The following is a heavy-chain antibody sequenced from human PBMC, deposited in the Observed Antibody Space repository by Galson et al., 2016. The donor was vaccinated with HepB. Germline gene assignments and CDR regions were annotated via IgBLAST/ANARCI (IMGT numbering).Heavy chain of an antibody. CDR2: ISYNGGTT. Sequence: SLRLSCAAPGFTFSSYAMHWVRQAPGKGLEYVSVISYNGGTTYYADSVMGRFTISRDNSKNTLFLQMSGLRPEDTAVYYCVKEHVSEWEVGYFDYWGQGTLVTVSS. D-gene: IGHD3-3*01. V-gene: IGHV3-64D*09. CDR1: GFTFSSYA. CDR3: VKEHVSEWEVGYFDY. J-gene: IGHJ4*02.